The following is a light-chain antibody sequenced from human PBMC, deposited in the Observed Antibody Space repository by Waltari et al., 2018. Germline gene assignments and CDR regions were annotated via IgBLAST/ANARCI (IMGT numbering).Light chain of an antibody. V-gene: IGKV3-20*01. CDR2: GAS. J-gene: IGKJ1*01. CDR3: QQYGSSLWT. CDR1: QSVSSSY. Sequence: EIVLTQSPGTLSLSPGERATLSCRASQSVSSSYLAWYQQKPGQAPRLLIYGASSRATDIPDRFSGGGDGTDFTLTISRLEPEEFAVYYCQQYGSSLWTFGQGTKVEIK.